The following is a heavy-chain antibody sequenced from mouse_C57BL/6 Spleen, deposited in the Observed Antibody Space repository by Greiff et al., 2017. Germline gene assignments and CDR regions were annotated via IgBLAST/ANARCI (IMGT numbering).Heavy chain of an antibody. CDR3: ALYDYGAY. D-gene: IGHD2-4*01. CDR2: INPNNGGT. V-gene: IGHV1-26*01. Sequence: EVQLQQSGPELVKPGASVKISCKASGYTFTDYYMNWVKQSHGKSLEWIGDINPNNGGTSYNQKFKGKATLTVDKSSSTAYMELRSLTSEDSAVYYCALYDYGAYWGQGTLVTVSA. J-gene: IGHJ3*01. CDR1: GYTFTDYY.